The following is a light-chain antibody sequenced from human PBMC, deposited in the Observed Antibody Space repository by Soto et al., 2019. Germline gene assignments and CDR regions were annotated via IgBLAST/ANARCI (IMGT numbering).Light chain of an antibody. Sequence: DIQMTQYPSSLSASVGDRVTITCQASQDISNYLTWYQQKPGKAPKLLIYDASNLETGVPSRFSGSGSGTDFTCTISSLQPEDIATYYCQQYDNLPLNFGGGTKVEIK. CDR1: QDISNY. CDR2: DAS. V-gene: IGKV1-33*01. J-gene: IGKJ4*01. CDR3: QQYDNLPLN.